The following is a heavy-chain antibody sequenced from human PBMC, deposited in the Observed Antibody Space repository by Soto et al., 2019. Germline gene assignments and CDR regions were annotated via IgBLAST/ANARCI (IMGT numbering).Heavy chain of an antibody. V-gene: IGHV4-4*02. CDR3: AKGSTSITHFYGLDV. J-gene: IGHJ6*02. CDR2: ISHSGST. CDR1: GGPINFNNW. D-gene: IGHD5-12*01. Sequence: LSLTCAVSGGPINFNNWWTWVRQPPGKGLQWIGEISHSGSTNYNPSLKSRVTMSVDKSKNHFSLKLSSVTAADTAVYYCAKGSTSITHFYGLDVWGQGTMVTVSS.